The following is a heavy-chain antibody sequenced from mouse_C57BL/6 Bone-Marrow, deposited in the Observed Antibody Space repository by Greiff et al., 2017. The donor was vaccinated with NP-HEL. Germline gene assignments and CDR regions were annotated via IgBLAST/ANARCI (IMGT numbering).Heavy chain of an antibody. Sequence: VQLQQSGPELVKPGASVKIPCKASGYTFTDYNMDWVKQSHGKSLEWIGDINPNNGGTIYNQKFKGKATLTVDKSSSTAYMELRRLTSEDTAVYYCARGDYYGSSYWYFDVWGTGTTVTVSS. CDR1: GYTFTDYN. J-gene: IGHJ1*03. CDR3: ARGDYYGSSYWYFDV. CDR2: INPNNGGT. D-gene: IGHD1-1*01. V-gene: IGHV1-18*01.